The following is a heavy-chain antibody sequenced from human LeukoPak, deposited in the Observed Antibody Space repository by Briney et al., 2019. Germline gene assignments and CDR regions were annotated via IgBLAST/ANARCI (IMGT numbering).Heavy chain of an antibody. CDR3: ARARYCSSTSCYGGPRFDY. CDR1: GGSISSGDYY. V-gene: IGHV4-30-4*01. CDR2: IYYSGST. Sequence: KPSETLSLTCTVSGGSISSGDYYWSWIRQPPGKGLEWIGYIYYSGSTYYNPSLKSRFTISVDTSKNQFSLKLSSVTAADTAVYYCARARYCSSTSCYGGPRFDYWGQGTLVTVSS. D-gene: IGHD2-2*01. J-gene: IGHJ4*02.